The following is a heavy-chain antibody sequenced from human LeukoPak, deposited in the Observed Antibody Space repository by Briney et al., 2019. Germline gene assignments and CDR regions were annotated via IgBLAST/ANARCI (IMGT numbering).Heavy chain of an antibody. CDR3: AREASRGYSGYGLFDY. CDR2: ISGSGGST. J-gene: IGHJ4*02. Sequence: GGSLRLSCAPSGFTFSSYAMSWVRQAPGKGLEWVSAISGSGGSTYYADSVKGRFTISRDNSKITLYLQMNSLRAEDTAVYYCAREASRGYSGYGLFDYWGQGTLVTVSS. V-gene: IGHV3-23*01. D-gene: IGHD5-12*01. CDR1: GFTFSSYA.